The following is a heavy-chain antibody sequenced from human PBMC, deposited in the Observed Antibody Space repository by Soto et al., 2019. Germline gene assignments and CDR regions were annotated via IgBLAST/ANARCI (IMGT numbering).Heavy chain of an antibody. Sequence: SETLSLTCTVSGGSISSYYWSWIRQPPGKGLEWIGYIYYSGSTNYNPSLKSRVTISVDTSKNQFSLKLSSVTAADTAVYYCARDHIRTVGATTDPYYYYYGMDVWGQG. CDR2: IYYSGST. J-gene: IGHJ6*02. CDR3: ARDHIRTVGATTDPYYYYYGMDV. CDR1: GGSISSYY. D-gene: IGHD1-26*01. V-gene: IGHV4-59*01.